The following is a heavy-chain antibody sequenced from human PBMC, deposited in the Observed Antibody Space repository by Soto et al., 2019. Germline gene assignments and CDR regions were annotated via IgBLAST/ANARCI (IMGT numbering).Heavy chain of an antibody. CDR2: ITPLYGTK. Sequence: QVQLVQSGPEVKEPGSSVKVSCKTSGGTFSSYSLNWVRQAPGQGLEWMGVITPLYGTKNYAQRFRGRVTFAADESTSTVFMELTRATSDDTAVYFFARGGTLKPFDPWGQGTLVTVSS. CDR1: GGTFSSYS. D-gene: IGHD3-16*01. CDR3: ARGGTLKPFDP. J-gene: IGHJ5*02. V-gene: IGHV1-69*12.